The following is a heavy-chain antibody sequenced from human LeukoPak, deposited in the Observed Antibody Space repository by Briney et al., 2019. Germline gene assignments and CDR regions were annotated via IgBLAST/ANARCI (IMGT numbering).Heavy chain of an antibody. CDR3: ARAGGGLDY. D-gene: IGHD3-16*01. CDR2: INPNSGGT. Sequence: ASVKVSCKASGYTFTNYYVHWVRQAPGQGLEWMGWINPNSGGTNYAQKFRGRVTMTRDTSISTAYMELSSLTSDDTAVYYCARAGGGLDYWGQGTLVTVSS. J-gene: IGHJ4*02. V-gene: IGHV1-2*02. CDR1: GYTFTNYY.